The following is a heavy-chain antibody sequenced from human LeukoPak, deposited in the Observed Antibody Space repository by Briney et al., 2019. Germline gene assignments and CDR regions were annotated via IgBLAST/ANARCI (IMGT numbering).Heavy chain of an antibody. CDR2: IYYSGST. CDR3: ARGQRWLHIGFYYFDY. V-gene: IGHV4-31*03. J-gene: IGHJ4*02. Sequence: SETLSLTCTVSGGSISSGGYYWSWIRQHPGKGLEWIGYIYYSGSTYYNPSLKSRVTISVDTSKNQFSLKLSSVTAADTAVYYCARGQRWLHIGFYYFDYWGQGTLVTVSS. D-gene: IGHD5-24*01. CDR1: GGSISSGGYY.